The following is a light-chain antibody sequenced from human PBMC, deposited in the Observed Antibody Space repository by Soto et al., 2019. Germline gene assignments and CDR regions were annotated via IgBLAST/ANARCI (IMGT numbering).Light chain of an antibody. CDR2: GNS. J-gene: IGLJ2*01. CDR1: NSNIGAGYD. V-gene: IGLV1-40*01. Sequence: QSVLTQPPSVSGAPGQRVTISCTGSNSNIGAGYDVRWYQQLPGTAPKLLIYGNSNRPSGVPYRFSGSKSGTSASLAITGLQAEDEADYYCQSYDSRLSVVVFGGGTKVTVL. CDR3: QSYDSRLSVVV.